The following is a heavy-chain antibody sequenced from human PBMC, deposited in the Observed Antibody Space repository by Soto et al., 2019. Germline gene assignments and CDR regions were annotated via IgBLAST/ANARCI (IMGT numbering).Heavy chain of an antibody. V-gene: IGHV3-74*01. J-gene: IGHJ4*02. Sequence: GGSLRLSCAASGFTFSSYCMHWVRQAPGKGLVWVSRINSDGSSTSYADSVKGRFTISRDNAKNTLYLQMNSLRAEDTAVYYCARASGWDYGGNSAFDYWGQGTLVTVSS. D-gene: IGHD4-17*01. CDR2: INSDGSST. CDR3: ARASGWDYGGNSAFDY. CDR1: GFTFSSYC.